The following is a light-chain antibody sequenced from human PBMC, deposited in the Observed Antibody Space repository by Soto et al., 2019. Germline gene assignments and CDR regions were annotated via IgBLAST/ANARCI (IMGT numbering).Light chain of an antibody. CDR2: RSA. Sequence: EIVMTQSPATLSVSPGERATLSCRASQSISSNLAGYQQKPGHAPRLLMFRSATRAAGGPARFSGSGSGTEVNIPISSLQSAEFAVFYCQQYNNWPRATFGGGTKVDIK. V-gene: IGKV3-15*01. J-gene: IGKJ4*01. CDR1: QSISSN. CDR3: QQYNNWPRAT.